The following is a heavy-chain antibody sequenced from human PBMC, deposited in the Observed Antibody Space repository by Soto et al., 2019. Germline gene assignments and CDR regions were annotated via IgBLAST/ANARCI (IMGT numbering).Heavy chain of an antibody. Sequence: ASVKVSCKASGYTFTGYYMHWVRQAPGQGLEWMGWINPNSGGTNYAQKFQGRVTMTRDTSINTAYMELSRLRSDDTAVYYCARMNYYDRSGPPGFDYWGQGTMVTLSS. V-gene: IGHV1-2*02. D-gene: IGHD3-22*01. J-gene: IGHJ4*02. CDR1: GYTFTGYY. CDR2: INPNSGGT. CDR3: ARMNYYDRSGPPGFDY.